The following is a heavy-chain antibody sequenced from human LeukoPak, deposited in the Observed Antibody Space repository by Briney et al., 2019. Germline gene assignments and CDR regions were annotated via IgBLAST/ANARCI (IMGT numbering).Heavy chain of an antibody. CDR1: GASISSGSYY. D-gene: IGHD5-12*01. V-gene: IGHV4-61*02. CDR3: ARERGYSGYDPDY. J-gene: IGHJ4*02. CDR2: IYTSGST. Sequence: TLSLTCTVSGASISSGSYYWSWIRQPAGKGLEWIGRIYTSGSTNYNPSLKSRATISVDTSKNQFSLKLSSVTAADTAVYYCARERGYSGYDPDYWGQGTLVTVSS.